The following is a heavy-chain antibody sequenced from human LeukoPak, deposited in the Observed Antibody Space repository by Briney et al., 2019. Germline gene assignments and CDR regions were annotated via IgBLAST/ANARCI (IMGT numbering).Heavy chain of an antibody. CDR3: AREGLRGDYEFDY. D-gene: IGHD4-17*01. J-gene: IGHJ4*02. CDR1: GFTFSSYW. CDR2: IKQDGSEK. V-gene: IGHV3-7*01. Sequence: PGGSLRLSCAASGFTFSSYWMSWVRQAPGKGLEWVANIKQDGSEKYYVDSVKGRFTISRDNAKNSLYLQMNSLRAEDTAVYYCAREGLRGDYEFDYWGRGTLVTVSS.